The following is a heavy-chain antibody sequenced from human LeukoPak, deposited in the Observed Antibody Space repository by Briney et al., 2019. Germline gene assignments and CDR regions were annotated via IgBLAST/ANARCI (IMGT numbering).Heavy chain of an antibody. CDR1: GGSISSYY. J-gene: IGHJ4*02. CDR2: IYYSGST. CDR3: ARRGSGSGSYYAFDY. D-gene: IGHD3-10*01. V-gene: IGHV4-59*01. Sequence: SETLSLTCTVSGGSISSYYWSWIRQPPGKGLEWIGYIYYSGSTNYNPSLKSRVTISVDTSKNQFSLKLSSVTAADTAVYYCARRGSGSGSYYAFDYWGQGTLVTVSS.